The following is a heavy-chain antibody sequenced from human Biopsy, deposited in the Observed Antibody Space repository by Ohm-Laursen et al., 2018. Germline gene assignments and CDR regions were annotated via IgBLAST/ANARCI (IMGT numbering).Heavy chain of an antibody. V-gene: IGHV4-59*02. CDR2: IYYSVMT. D-gene: IGHD4-11*01. CDR3: SRDSGILNYGNFKYYHYYGMDV. CDR1: GDSVTKYY. Sequence: SETLFLTCTVSGDSVTKYYWSWIRQPPGKGLEWIGHIYYSVMTNYNPSLQSRVSISVDTSRNQLSLTLSCVTAADTAVYDCSRDSGILNYGNFKYYHYYGMDVWGQGTKVTVSS. J-gene: IGHJ6*02.